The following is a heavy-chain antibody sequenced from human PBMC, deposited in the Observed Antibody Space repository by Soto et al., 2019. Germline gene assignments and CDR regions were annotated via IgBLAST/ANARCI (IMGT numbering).Heavy chain of an antibody. Sequence: ASVKVSCKASGYSFTRYSIHWVRQAPGQSLEWMGWTNAGNGNTKYSQKFQGRVTITRDTSASTAYMELSSLRSEDTSVYYCGRDSTWDATSVGMDVSGQGTKFTVSS. V-gene: IGHV1-3*01. CDR2: TNAGNGNT. CDR3: GRDSTWDATSVGMDV. D-gene: IGHD1-26*01. J-gene: IGHJ6*02. CDR1: GYSFTRYS.